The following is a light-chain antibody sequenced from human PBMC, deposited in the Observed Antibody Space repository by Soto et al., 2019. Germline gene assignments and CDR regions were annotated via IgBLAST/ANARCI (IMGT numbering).Light chain of an antibody. Sequence: DSMVAQAARAMVVSMGGKATINCKSSQSVLYSSNRKSYLAWYQQKPGQAPKLLIHSASTRESGVPDRFSGSGSGTDFTLTISSLQAEDVAVYYFQQYYSSPRTFGQGTKVDIK. CDR2: SAS. V-gene: IGKV4-1*01. J-gene: IGKJ1*01. CDR3: QQYYSSPRT. CDR1: QSVLYSSNRKSY.